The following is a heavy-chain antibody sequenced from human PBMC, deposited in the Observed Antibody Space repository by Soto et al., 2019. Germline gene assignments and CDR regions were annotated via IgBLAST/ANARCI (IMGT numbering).Heavy chain of an antibody. D-gene: IGHD2-21*01. Sequence: ASVKVSCKASGYTFSGYSITWVRQAPGQGLEWMGRISGYNGNTNYARTLRGRLTLTTDTSTSTAYMELRSLTSDDTAVYYCARDVFCGGAPACPDMDVWGQGTTVTVSS. CDR2: ISGYNGNT. CDR3: ARDVFCGGAPACPDMDV. CDR1: GYTFSGYS. J-gene: IGHJ6*02. V-gene: IGHV1-18*04.